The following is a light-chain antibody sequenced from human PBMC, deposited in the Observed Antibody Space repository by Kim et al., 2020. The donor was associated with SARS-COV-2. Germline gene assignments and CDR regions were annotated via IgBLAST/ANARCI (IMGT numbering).Light chain of an antibody. CDR3: QQNGSSPWT. CDR2: GAS. V-gene: IGKV3-20*01. Sequence: EIVLTQSPGTLSLSPGERATLPCRASQSVSSSYLAWYQQKPGQAPRLLIYGASSRATGIPDRFSGSGSGTDFTLTISRLEPEDFAVYYCQQNGSSPWTFGQGTKREIK. J-gene: IGKJ1*01. CDR1: QSVSSSY.